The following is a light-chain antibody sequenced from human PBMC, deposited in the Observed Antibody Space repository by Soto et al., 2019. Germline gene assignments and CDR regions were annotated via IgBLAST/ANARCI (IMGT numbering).Light chain of an antibody. V-gene: IGLV2-14*01. CDR1: SSDVGGYNY. J-gene: IGLJ3*02. CDR2: DVS. CDR3: NSYRSSSTRV. Sequence: QSVLTQPASVSGSPGQSITISCTGTSSDVGGYNYISWHQQHPGKAPILMIYDVSNRPAGVSNRFSGSNSGNTASLTISGLQAEDEADYYCNSYRSSSTRVFGGGTKLTVL.